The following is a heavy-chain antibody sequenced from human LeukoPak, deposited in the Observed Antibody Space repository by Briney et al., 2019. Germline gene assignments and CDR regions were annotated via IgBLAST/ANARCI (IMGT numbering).Heavy chain of an antibody. Sequence: GGSLRLFCAASEFTSSSYNMNWVRQAPGKGLEWVSSISRSSIYIYYADSVKGRFTISRDNAENSLYLQMNSLRAEDTAVYYCARDSGDGSGSYYPYGMDVWGQGTTVTVSS. CDR3: ARDSGDGSGSYYPYGMDV. V-gene: IGHV3-21*01. J-gene: IGHJ6*02. CDR2: ISRSSIYI. D-gene: IGHD3-10*01. CDR1: EFTSSSYN.